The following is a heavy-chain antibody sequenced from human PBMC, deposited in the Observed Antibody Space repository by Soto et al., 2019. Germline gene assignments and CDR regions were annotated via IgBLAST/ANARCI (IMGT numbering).Heavy chain of an antibody. CDR3: ARGKVYYYGSGSYYRYYYYGMDV. Sequence: LSLTCAVYGGSFSGYYWSWIRQPPGKGLEWIGEINHSGSTNYNPSLKSRVTISVDTSKNQFSLKLSSVTAADTAVYYCARGKVYYYGSGSYYRYYYYGMDVWGQGTTVTVSS. D-gene: IGHD3-10*01. J-gene: IGHJ6*02. CDR1: GGSFSGYY. V-gene: IGHV4-34*01. CDR2: INHSGST.